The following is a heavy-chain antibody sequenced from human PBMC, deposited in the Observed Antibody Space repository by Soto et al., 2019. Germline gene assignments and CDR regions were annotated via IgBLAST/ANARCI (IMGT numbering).Heavy chain of an antibody. CDR1: GFSFSDSA. D-gene: IGHD1-1*01. CDR3: TRWETIQFDC. V-gene: IGHV3-73*02. CDR2: IRNKANNYAT. Sequence: EVQLVQSGGGLVQPGGSLKLSCAASGFSFSDSAVHWVRQASGKGLEWVGRIRNKANNYATTYAPSVTGRFTISRDASKTTAYRQMNSLQPEDTAAYYCTRWETIQFDCWGQGTLVTVSS. J-gene: IGHJ4*02.